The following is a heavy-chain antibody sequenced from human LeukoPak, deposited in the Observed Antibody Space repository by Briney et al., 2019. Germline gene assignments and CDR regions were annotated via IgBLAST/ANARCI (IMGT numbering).Heavy chain of an antibody. CDR1: GYTFTYYY. J-gene: IGHJ4*02. CDR2: INPNSGGT. CDR3: AGYTNNWYLGGY. Sequence: ASVKVSCKASGYTFTYYYMHWVRQAPGQGLEWMGWINPNSGGTNYAQKFQSRVTMTRDTSTNTAYMELNRLRSDDTALYYCAGYTNNWYLGGYWGQGTLVTVSS. V-gene: IGHV1-2*02. D-gene: IGHD6-13*01.